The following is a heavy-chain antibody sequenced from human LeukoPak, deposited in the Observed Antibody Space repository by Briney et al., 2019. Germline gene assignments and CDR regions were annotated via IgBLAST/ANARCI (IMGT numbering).Heavy chain of an antibody. D-gene: IGHD2-15*01. CDR3: ARVLETDCSGGSCYSGLDY. CDR1: GFPSSKYN. V-gene: IGHV3-21*01. J-gene: IGHJ4*02. CDR2: ISRIGNYI. Sequence: GGPLEPPLQPSGFPSSKYNINGFGQPPGRGLDGVHSISRIGNYIYYADSVKGRFTISRDNAQNSLFLQMNSLRVEDTAVYYCARVLETDCSGGSCYSGLDYWGQGTLVTVSS.